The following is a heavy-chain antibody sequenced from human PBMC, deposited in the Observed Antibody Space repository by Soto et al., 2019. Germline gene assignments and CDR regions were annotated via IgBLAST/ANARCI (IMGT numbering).Heavy chain of an antibody. V-gene: IGHV1-69*01. CDR2: IIPMLGTA. D-gene: IGHD6-13*01. CDR1: GGTFSSYA. J-gene: IGHJ4*02. CDR3: ATSRSHSSSWYGRYFDY. Sequence: QVQLVQSGAEVKKPGSSVKVSCKASGGTFSSYAITWVRQAPEEGLEWMGGIIPMLGTANYAQRFQGRVTISADESTSTAYMELISLRSEDTAVYYCATSRSHSSSWYGRYFDYWGQGTLVTVSS.